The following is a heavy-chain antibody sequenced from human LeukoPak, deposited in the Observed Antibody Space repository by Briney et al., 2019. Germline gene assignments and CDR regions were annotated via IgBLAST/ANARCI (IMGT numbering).Heavy chain of an antibody. Sequence: WGSLRLSCAASGFTFRSFWMSWARQAPGKGLEWVASINHNGNVNYYVDSVKGRFTISRDNAKNSLYLQMSNLRAEDTAVYFCARGGGLDVWGQGATVTVSS. CDR1: GFTFRSFW. V-gene: IGHV3-7*03. J-gene: IGHJ6*02. CDR2: INHNGNVN. CDR3: ARGGGLDV. D-gene: IGHD3-16*01.